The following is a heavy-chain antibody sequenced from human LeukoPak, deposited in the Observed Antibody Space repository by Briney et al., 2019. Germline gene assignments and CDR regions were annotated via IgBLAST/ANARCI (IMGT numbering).Heavy chain of an antibody. V-gene: IGHV3-21*01. CDR1: GFTFSSYS. Sequence: AESLRLSCAASGFTFSSYSMNWVRQAPGKGLEWVSSISSSSSYIYYADSVKARFTISRDNAKNSLYLQMNSLRAEDTAVYYCARDRATMVRGVIITLHNWFDPWGQGTLVTVSS. J-gene: IGHJ5*02. CDR3: ARDRATMVRGVIITLHNWFDP. D-gene: IGHD3-10*01. CDR2: ISSSSSYI.